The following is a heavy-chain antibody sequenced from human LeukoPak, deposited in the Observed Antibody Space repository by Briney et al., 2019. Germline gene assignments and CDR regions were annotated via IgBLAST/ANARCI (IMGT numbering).Heavy chain of an antibody. J-gene: IGHJ5*02. D-gene: IGHD1-7*01. CDR2: IYYSGST. CDR1: GGSISSYY. Sequence: PSETLSLTCTVSGGSISSYYWSWIRQPPGKGLEWIGYIYYSGSTNYNPSLKSRVPISVDTSKNQFSLKLSSVTAADTAVYYCARGNWNYASFWFDPWGQGTLVTISS. V-gene: IGHV4-59*01. CDR3: ARGNWNYASFWFDP.